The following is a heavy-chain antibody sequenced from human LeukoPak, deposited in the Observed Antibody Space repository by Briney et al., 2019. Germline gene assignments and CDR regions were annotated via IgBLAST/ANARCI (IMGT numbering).Heavy chain of an antibody. CDR1: GFTFDDYA. D-gene: IGHD5-12*01. CDR2: ISGDGGST. CDR3: AKDIRYGGYVYYYYGMDV. Sequence: GGSLRLSCAASGFTFDDYAMHWVRQAPGKGLEWVSLISGDGGSTYYADSVKGRFTISRDNSKNSLYLQMNSLRTEDTALYYCAKDIRYGGYVYYYYGMDVWGQGTTVTVSS. V-gene: IGHV3-43*02. J-gene: IGHJ6*02.